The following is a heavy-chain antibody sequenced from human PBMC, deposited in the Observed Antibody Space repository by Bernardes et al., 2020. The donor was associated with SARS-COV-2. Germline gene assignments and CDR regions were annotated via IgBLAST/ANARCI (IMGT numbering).Heavy chain of an antibody. CDR2: INEDGSIT. CDR1: GFSVRASW. D-gene: IGHD2-21*01. J-gene: IGHJ4*02. CDR3: ARDFGGNSDY. Sequence: VGSLRLSCAASGFSVRASWMHWVRQVPGEGLVWVSRINEDGSITNYADSVKGRFTISRDIAKNKIYLQMNSLRTEDTAVYYCARDFGGNSDYWGQGTLVTVSS. V-gene: IGHV3-74*01.